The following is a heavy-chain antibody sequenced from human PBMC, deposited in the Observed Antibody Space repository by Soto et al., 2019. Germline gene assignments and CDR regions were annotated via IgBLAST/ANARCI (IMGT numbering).Heavy chain of an antibody. D-gene: IGHD1-26*01. J-gene: IGHJ2*01. Sequence: EVQLLDSGGGLVQPGGSLRLSCAASGFMFSCCAMSWVRQAPGKGLEWVSTIHGDGDYSPYTDSVEGRFTISRANSRTTLYRQMNRLRGDDTALYYCAKNRGGGSYTNGSCAVWGRGTLVTVSS. CDR3: AKNRGGGSYTNGSCAV. V-gene: IGHV3-23*01. CDR1: GFMFSCCA. CDR2: IHGDGDYS.